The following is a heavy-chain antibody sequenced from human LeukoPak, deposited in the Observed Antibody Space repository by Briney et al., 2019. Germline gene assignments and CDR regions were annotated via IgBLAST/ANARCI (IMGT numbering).Heavy chain of an antibody. D-gene: IGHD6-19*01. CDR3: ARQSSRWLVFDY. Sequence: ASVKVSCKASAYTFAAHYMHWVRPAPGQGLEWMGWTNPNSGDTNYAQKFQGRVTMTRDTSISTAYMELSSLRSDDTAVYYCARQSSRWLVFDYWGQGTLVTVSS. J-gene: IGHJ4*02. CDR2: TNPNSGDT. V-gene: IGHV1-2*02. CDR1: AYTFAAHY.